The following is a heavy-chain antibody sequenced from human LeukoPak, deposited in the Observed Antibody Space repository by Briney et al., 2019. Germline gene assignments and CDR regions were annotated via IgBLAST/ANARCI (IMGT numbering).Heavy chain of an antibody. CDR3: ASSSWDD. CDR1: GFTFSSYA. Sequence: PGGSLRLSCAASGFTFSSYAMSWVRRPPGTGLEWVSVIYSDGNTYYADSVKGRFTISRDNSKNTVYLQMNSLRAEDTAVYYCASSSWDDWGQGTLVTVSS. CDR2: IYSDGNT. J-gene: IGHJ4*02. D-gene: IGHD6-13*01. V-gene: IGHV3-66*01.